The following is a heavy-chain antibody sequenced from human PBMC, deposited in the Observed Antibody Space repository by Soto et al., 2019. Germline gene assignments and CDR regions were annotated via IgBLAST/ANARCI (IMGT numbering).Heavy chain of an antibody. J-gene: IGHJ6*02. CDR3: ARGVDYRDYDNYGMDV. Sequence: SETLSLTXAVYGGSFSGYYWSWIRQPPGKGLEWIGEINHSGSTNYNPSLKSRVTISVDTSKNQFSLKLSSVTAADTAVYYCARGVDYRDYDNYGMDVWGQGTTVTVSS. D-gene: IGHD4-17*01. CDR2: INHSGST. V-gene: IGHV4-34*01. CDR1: GGSFSGYY.